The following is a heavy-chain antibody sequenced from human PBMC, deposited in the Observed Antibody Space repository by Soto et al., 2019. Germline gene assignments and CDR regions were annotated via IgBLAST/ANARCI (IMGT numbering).Heavy chain of an antibody. CDR2: IKQDGSEK. Sequence: GGSLRLSCAASGFTFSSYWMSWVRQAPGKGLEWVANIKQDGSEKYYVDSVKGRFTISRDNAKNSLYLQMNSLRAEDTAVYYCARESEGLRYFDWSPNPYYYYYMDVWGKGTTVTVSS. V-gene: IGHV3-7*01. D-gene: IGHD3-9*01. CDR3: ARESEGLRYFDWSPNPYYYYYMDV. CDR1: GFTFSSYW. J-gene: IGHJ6*03.